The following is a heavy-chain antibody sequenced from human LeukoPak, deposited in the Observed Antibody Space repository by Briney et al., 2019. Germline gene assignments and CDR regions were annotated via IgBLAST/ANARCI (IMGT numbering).Heavy chain of an antibody. D-gene: IGHD3-3*01. CDR3: ARVKGYEGIDY. J-gene: IGHJ4*02. CDR1: GGSFSGYY. CDR2: INHSGST. V-gene: IGHV4-34*01. Sequence: SETLSLTCAVYGGSFSGYYWGWIRQPPGKGLEWIGEINHSGSTNYNPSLKSRVTISVDTSKNQFSLELSSVTAADTAVYYCARVKGYEGIDYWGQGTLVTVSS.